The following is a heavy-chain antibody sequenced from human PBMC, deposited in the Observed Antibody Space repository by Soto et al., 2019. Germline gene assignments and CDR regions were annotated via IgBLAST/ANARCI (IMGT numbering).Heavy chain of an antibody. CDR1: GGSISSYY. D-gene: IGHD3-3*01. V-gene: IGHV4-59*08. CDR2: IYYSGST. Sequence: PSETLSLTCTVSGGSISSYYWSWIRQPPGKGLEWIGYIYYSGSTNYNPSLKSRVTISVDTSKNQFSLKLSSVTAADTAVYYCARQSDHYDFWSGPSDNWFDPWGQGTLVTVSS. CDR3: ARQSDHYDFWSGPSDNWFDP. J-gene: IGHJ5*02.